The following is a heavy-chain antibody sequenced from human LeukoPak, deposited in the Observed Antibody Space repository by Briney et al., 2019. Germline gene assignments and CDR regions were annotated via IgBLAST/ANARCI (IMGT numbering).Heavy chain of an antibody. CDR1: GGSISSYY. J-gene: IGHJ4*02. V-gene: IGHV4-4*07. Sequence: SETLSLTCTVSGGSISSYYWSWIRQPAGKGLEWIGRIYTSGSTNYNPSLKSRVTMSVDTSKNQFSLKLSSVTAADTAVYYCARVDDRGHYYDSSGPRKLFDYWGQGTLVTVSS. CDR2: IYTSGST. D-gene: IGHD3-22*01. CDR3: ARVDDRGHYYDSSGPRKLFDY.